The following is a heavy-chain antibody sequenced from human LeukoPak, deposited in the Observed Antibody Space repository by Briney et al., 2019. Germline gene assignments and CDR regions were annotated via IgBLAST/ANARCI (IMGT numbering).Heavy chain of an antibody. CDR2: ISSSSSYI. D-gene: IGHD4-11*01. CDR1: GFTFSSYS. Sequence: GGSLRLSCAASGFTFSSYSMNWVRQAPGKGLEWVSSISSSSSYIYYADSVKGRFTISRDNAKNSLYLQMNSLRAEDTAVYYCARDTATLRYFDYWGQGTLVTVSS. CDR3: ARDTATLRYFDY. V-gene: IGHV3-21*01. J-gene: IGHJ4*02.